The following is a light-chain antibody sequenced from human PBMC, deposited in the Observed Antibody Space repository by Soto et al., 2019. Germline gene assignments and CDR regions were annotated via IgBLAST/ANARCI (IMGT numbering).Light chain of an antibody. CDR3: QQYSTYST. CDR1: QSISSW. V-gene: IGKV1-5*01. CDR2: DAF. J-gene: IGKJ1*01. Sequence: IQMTQSPSALSASVGDRVTITCRASQSISSWLAWYQQKPGKAPKLLIYDAFSLESGVPSRFSGGESGTDSTLTISSLQPDDFATYYCQQYSTYSTLGQGTKVDI.